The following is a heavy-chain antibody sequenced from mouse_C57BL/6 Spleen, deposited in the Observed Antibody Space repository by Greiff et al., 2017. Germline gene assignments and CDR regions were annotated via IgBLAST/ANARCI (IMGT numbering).Heavy chain of an antibody. D-gene: IGHD2-1*01. V-gene: IGHV1-59*01. Sequence: QVQLQQPGAELVRPGTSVKLSCKASGYTFTSYWMHWVKQRPGQGLEWIGVIDPSDSYPNYNQKFKGKATLTVDTSSSTAYLQLSSLTSEDSAVYYCANYYGNYGDYWGQGTSVTVSS. CDR1: GYTFTSYW. CDR3: ANYYGNYGDY. J-gene: IGHJ4*01. CDR2: IDPSDSYP.